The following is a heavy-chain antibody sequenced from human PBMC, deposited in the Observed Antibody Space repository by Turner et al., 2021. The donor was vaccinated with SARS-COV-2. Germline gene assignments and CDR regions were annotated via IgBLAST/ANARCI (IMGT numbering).Heavy chain of an antibody. CDR1: GFTFSGYE. J-gene: IGHJ3*02. CDR3: ARDDYDGAGGMNAFDI. D-gene: IGHD3-10*01. Sequence: EVQLVQSGGGLVQPGGSLSLSCAASGFTFSGYEMNWVRQAPGKGLEWISYISSSGQTTSYADSVKGRFTVSRDNAEKSLYLQISSLRAEDTAVYYCARDDYDGAGGMNAFDIWGQGTLVTVSA. V-gene: IGHV3-48*03. CDR2: ISSSGQTT.